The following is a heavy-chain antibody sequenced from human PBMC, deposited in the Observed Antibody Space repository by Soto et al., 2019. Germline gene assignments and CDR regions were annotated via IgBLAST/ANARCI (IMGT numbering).Heavy chain of an antibody. CDR1: GYTFTGYY. CDR2: INPNSGGT. D-gene: IGHD2-15*01. V-gene: IGHV1-2*04. J-gene: IGHJ6*02. Sequence: VASVKVSCKASGYTFTGYYMHWVRQAPGQGLEWMGWINPNSGGTNYAQKFQGWVTMTRDTSISTAYMELSRLRSDDTAVYYCARDLVVAATPPYYYYYGMDVWGQGTTVTVSS. CDR3: ARDLVVAATPPYYYYYGMDV.